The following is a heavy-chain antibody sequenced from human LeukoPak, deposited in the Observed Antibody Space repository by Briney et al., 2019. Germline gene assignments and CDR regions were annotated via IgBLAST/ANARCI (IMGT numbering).Heavy chain of an antibody. Sequence: ASVKVSCKASGYTFTGYYMHWVRQAPGQGLEWMGWINPNSGGTNYAQKFQGRVTMTRDTSISTAYMELSRLRSDDTAVYYCARERAVAWYPVKVDYFDYWGQGTLVTVSS. CDR2: INPNSGGT. CDR1: GYTFTGYY. D-gene: IGHD6-19*01. CDR3: ARERAVAWYPVKVDYFDY. J-gene: IGHJ4*02. V-gene: IGHV1-2*02.